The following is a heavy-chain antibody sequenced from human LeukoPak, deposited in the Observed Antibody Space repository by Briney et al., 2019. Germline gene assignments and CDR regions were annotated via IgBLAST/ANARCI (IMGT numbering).Heavy chain of an antibody. CDR2: IDWDDDE. J-gene: IGHJ4*02. V-gene: IGHV2-70*11. D-gene: IGHD3-22*01. Sequence: ESGPTLVKPTQTLTLTCTFSGFSLSTSGMCVSWIRQPPGKALEWLARIDWDDDEYYSTSLKTRLTISKDTSKNQVVLTMTNMDPVDTATYYCARHYYYDSSGYYYPDYWGQGTLVTVSS. CDR1: GFSLSTSGMC. CDR3: ARHYYYDSSGYYYPDY.